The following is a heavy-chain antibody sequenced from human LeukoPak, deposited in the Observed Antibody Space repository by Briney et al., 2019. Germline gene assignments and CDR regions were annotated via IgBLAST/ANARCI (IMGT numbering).Heavy chain of an antibody. CDR3: ARQVWSGESQFDY. Sequence: ASVKVSCKASGGTFSSYAISWVRQAPGHGLEWRGGIIPIFGTANYAQKFQGRVTITADKSTSTAYMELSSLRSEDTAVYYCARQVWSGESQFDYWGQGTLVTVPS. CDR2: IIPIFGTA. CDR1: GGTFSSYA. V-gene: IGHV1-69*06. J-gene: IGHJ4*02. D-gene: IGHD3-10*01.